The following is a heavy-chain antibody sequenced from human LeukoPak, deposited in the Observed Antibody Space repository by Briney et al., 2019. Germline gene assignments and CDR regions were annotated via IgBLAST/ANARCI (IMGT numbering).Heavy chain of an antibody. Sequence: GASVKVSCKASGYTFTSYGISWVRQAPGQGLEWMGWISAYNGNTNYAQKLQGRVTTTTDTSTSTAYMELRSLRSDDTAVYYCARYCSGGSCYYYGMDVWGQGTTVTVSS. J-gene: IGHJ6*02. CDR1: GYTFTSYG. CDR3: ARYCSGGSCYYYGMDV. CDR2: ISAYNGNT. V-gene: IGHV1-18*01. D-gene: IGHD2-15*01.